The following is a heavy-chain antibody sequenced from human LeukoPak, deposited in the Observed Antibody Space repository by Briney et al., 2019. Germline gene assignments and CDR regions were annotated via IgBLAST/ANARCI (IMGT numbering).Heavy chain of an antibody. CDR1: GGSIGTNY. D-gene: IGHD6-19*01. V-gene: IGHV4-59*12. Sequence: SETLSLTCSVSGGSIGTNYWSWIRQVPGKGLEWIGYSSYSGSSNYNPSLKSRVTISVDTSKNQFSLKLSSVTAADTAVYYCARGRQWLVHWGQGTLVTVSS. CDR2: SSYSGSS. J-gene: IGHJ4*02. CDR3: ARGRQWLVH.